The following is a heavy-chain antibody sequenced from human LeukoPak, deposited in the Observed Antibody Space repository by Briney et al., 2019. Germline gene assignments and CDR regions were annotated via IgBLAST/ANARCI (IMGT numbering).Heavy chain of an antibody. D-gene: IGHD5-18*01. Sequence: PGGSLRLSCAASGFTFSSYGMHWVRQAPGKGLEWVAVIWYDGSNKYYADSVKGRFTISRDNSKNTLYLQMNSLRAEDTAVYYCARETDPWIQLWSFPYGMDVWGQGTTVTVSS. CDR1: GFTFSSYG. J-gene: IGHJ6*02. CDR3: ARETDPWIQLWSFPYGMDV. CDR2: IWYDGSNK. V-gene: IGHV3-33*01.